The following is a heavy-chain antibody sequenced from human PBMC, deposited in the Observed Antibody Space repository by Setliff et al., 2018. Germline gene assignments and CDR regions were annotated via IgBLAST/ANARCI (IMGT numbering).Heavy chain of an antibody. CDR3: ARETYDILTGYTYWYFDL. CDR2: ISYDGSNK. CDR1: XXXFXXNA. Sequence: GGXLRLXXAXSXXXFXXNARXXXRXAXXXGLEWVAVISYDGSNKYYADXXKGRFTISRDNSKNTLYLQMNSLRAEDTAVYYCARETYDILTGYTYWYFDLWGRGTLVTVSS. D-gene: IGHD3-9*01. J-gene: IGHJ2*01. V-gene: IGHV3-30*04.